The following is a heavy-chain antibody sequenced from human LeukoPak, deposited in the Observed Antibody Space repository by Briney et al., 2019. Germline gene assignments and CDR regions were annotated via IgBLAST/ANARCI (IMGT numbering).Heavy chain of an antibody. CDR2: ISYDGSNK. J-gene: IGHJ4*02. D-gene: IGHD3-10*01. Sequence: PGGSLRLSCAASGFTFSSYWMSWVRQAPGKGLEWVAVISYDGSNKYYADSVKGRFTISRDNSKNTLYLQMNSLRAEDTAVYYCARGLLSFDYWGQGTLVTVSS. CDR1: GFTFSSYW. V-gene: IGHV3-30-3*01. CDR3: ARGLLSFDY.